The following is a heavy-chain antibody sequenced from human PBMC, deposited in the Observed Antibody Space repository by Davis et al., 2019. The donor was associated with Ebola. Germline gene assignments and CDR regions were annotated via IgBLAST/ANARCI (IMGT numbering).Heavy chain of an antibody. Sequence: GESLKISCAASGFTFSSYYLNWVRQAPGKGLEWVSSVNSPSNYIYYADSVKGRFTISRDNAKNSVYLQMNSLGAEDTAVYYCARDSGIFGDYYFDSWGQGTLVTVSS. V-gene: IGHV3-21*01. J-gene: IGHJ4*02. CDR3: ARDSGIFGDYYFDS. D-gene: IGHD3-10*02. CDR1: GFTFSSYY. CDR2: VNSPSNYI.